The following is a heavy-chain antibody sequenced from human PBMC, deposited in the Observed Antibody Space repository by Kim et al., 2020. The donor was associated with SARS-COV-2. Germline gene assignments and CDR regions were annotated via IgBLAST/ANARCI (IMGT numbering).Heavy chain of an antibody. J-gene: IGHJ6*02. V-gene: IGHV3-48*03. CDR1: GFTFSSYE. CDR3: ARDQDQAIAAKDYYYGMDV. D-gene: IGHD6-13*01. CDR2: ISSSGSTI. Sequence: GGSLRLSCAASGFTFSSYEMNWVRQAPGKGLEWVSYISSSGSTIYYADSVKGRFTISRDNAKNSLYLQMNSLRAEDTAVYYCARDQDQAIAAKDYYYGMDVWGQGTTVTVSS.